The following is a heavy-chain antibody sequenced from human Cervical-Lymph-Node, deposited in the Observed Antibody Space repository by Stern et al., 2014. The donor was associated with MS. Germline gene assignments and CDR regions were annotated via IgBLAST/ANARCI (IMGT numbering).Heavy chain of an antibody. Sequence: QDQLVQSGAEVKKPGASVKVSCKTSGYPFAGNYIHWVRQAPGQGLEWIGRINPNSGGTNYAQKFQGRVTMTRDTSITTASMELSRLRFDDTAIYYCARERGRAGPAMADYWGQGTLVTVSS. V-gene: IGHV1-2*06. D-gene: IGHD5-18*01. CDR3: ARERGRAGPAMADY. CDR1: GYPFAGNY. J-gene: IGHJ4*02. CDR2: INPNSGGT.